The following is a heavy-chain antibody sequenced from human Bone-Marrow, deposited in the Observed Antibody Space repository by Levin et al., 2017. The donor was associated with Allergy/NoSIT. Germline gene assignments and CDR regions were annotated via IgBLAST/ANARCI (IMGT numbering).Heavy chain of an antibody. V-gene: IGHV1-24*01. CDR1: GYTLTELS. D-gene: IGHD6-19*01. Sequence: ASVKVSCKVSGYTLTELSMHWVRQAPGKGLEWMGGFDPEDGETIYAQKFQGRVTMTEDTSTDTAYMELSSLRSEDTAAYYCAIIDSSGWYYFDYWGQGTLVTVSS. CDR3: AIIDSSGWYYFDY. CDR2: FDPEDGET. J-gene: IGHJ4*02.